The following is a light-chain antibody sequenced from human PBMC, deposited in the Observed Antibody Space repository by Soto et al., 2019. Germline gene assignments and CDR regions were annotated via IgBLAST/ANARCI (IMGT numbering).Light chain of an antibody. CDR2: GTS. CDR3: RQYGSSLFT. V-gene: IGKV3-20*01. Sequence: EIVLTQSPGTLSLSPGERATLSCRASQSVTSSYLAWYQHKPGQAPRLLIQGTSIRATGIPDRFSGSGSGTDFTLTISRLEPEDFAVYYCRQYGSSLFTFGPGTKVDIK. J-gene: IGKJ3*01. CDR1: QSVTSSY.